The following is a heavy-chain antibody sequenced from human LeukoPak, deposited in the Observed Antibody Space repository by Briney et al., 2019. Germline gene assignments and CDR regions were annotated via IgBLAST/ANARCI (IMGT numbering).Heavy chain of an antibody. J-gene: IGHJ6*03. CDR3: AKALISGSGYYYYYYMDV. D-gene: IGHD3-10*01. CDR2: IRYDGSNK. V-gene: IGHV3-30*02. Sequence: GGSLRLSCAVSGFTFSSYGMHWVRQAPGKGLEWVAFIRYDGSNKYQADSVKGRFTISRDNSKNTLYLQMNSLRAEDTAVCYCAKALISGSGYYYYYYMDVWGKGTTVTVSS. CDR1: GFTFSSYG.